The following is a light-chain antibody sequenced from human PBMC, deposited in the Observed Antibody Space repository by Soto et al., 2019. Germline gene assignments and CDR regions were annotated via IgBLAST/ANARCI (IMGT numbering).Light chain of an antibody. CDR1: QSVSGK. V-gene: IGKV3-15*01. CDR2: GAS. Sequence: DIVLTQSPVTLSLSPGETATLSCRASQSVSGKLAWYQQKPGEAPPLLIYGASTRATGIPPTFSGSGSGTEFTLPISSLQPEDVAVYYCQQHTNWPPFTFGQGTRLEIK. CDR3: QQHTNWPPFT. J-gene: IGKJ5*01.